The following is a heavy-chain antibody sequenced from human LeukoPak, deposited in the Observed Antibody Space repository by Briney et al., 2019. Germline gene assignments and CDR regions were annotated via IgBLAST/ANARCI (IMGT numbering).Heavy chain of an antibody. Sequence: PGGSLRLSCVASGFASRVFVMSGGRQAPGKGLEWVSSFSGSGSSTYYADSVKGRFSVSRDNSKNTLYLQMNSLRAEDTAVYYCAKGRIPVDGSTYNDYWGQGILATVSS. CDR2: FSGSGSST. V-gene: IGHV3-23*01. J-gene: IGHJ4*02. CDR1: GFASRVFV. D-gene: IGHD1-14*01. CDR3: AKGRIPVDGSTYNDY.